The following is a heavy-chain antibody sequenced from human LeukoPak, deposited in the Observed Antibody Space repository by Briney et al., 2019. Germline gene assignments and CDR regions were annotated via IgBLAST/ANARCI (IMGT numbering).Heavy chain of an antibody. CDR2: IYYSGST. D-gene: IGHD4-17*01. J-gene: IGHJ4*02. V-gene: IGHV4-39*02. CDR1: GVSISSSSYY. Sequence: SETLSLTCTVSGVSISSSSYYWVWIRQPPGKGLVWIGSIYYSGSTYYNPSLKSRVTISVDTSKNQFSLKLSSVTAADTAVYYCARDDYGFLRVIDYWGQGTLVTVSS. CDR3: ARDDYGFLRVIDY.